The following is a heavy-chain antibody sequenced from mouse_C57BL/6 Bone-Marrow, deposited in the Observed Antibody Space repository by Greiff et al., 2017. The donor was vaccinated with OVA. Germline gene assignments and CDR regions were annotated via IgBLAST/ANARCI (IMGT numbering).Heavy chain of an antibody. CDR2: IYPGNGDT. Sequence: QVQLQQSGAELVRPGASVKMSCKASGYTFTSYNMPWVKQTPRQGLEWIGAIYPGNGDTSYTQKFKGKATLTVDKSSSTAYVQLSSLTSEDSAVYFCARLDYAGYVDYGGQGTTLTVSS. CDR3: ARLDYAGYVDY. V-gene: IGHV1-12*01. D-gene: IGHD2-4*01. CDR1: GYTFTSYN. J-gene: IGHJ2*01.